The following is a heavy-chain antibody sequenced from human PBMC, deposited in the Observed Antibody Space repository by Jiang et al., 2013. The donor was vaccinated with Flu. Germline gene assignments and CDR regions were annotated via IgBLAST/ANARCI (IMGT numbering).Heavy chain of an antibody. V-gene: IGHV1-69*01. CDR1: GGTFSSYA. CDR3: ARDVITRIVGARHGAFDI. CDR2: IIPIFGTA. J-gene: IGHJ3*02. D-gene: IGHD1-26*01. Sequence: CKASGGTFSSYAISWVRQAPGQGLEWMGGIIPIFGTANYAQKLQGRVTITADESTSTAYMELSSLRSEDTAVYYCARDVITRIVGARHGAFDIWGQGTMVTVSS.